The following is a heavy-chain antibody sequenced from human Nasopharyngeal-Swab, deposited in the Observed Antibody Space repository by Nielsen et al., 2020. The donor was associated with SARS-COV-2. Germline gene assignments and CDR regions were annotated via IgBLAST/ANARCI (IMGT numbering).Heavy chain of an antibody. CDR2: IYYSRST. J-gene: IGHJ4*02. CDR3: ARGLTDIVVVPAASYYFDY. Sequence: SETLSLTCTVSGGSISSYYCSWIRQPPGKGLEWIGYIYYSRSTNYNPSLKSRVTISVDTSKNQFSLKLSSVTAADTAVYYCARGLTDIVVVPAASYYFDYWGQGTLVTVSS. D-gene: IGHD2-2*01. CDR1: GGSISSYY. V-gene: IGHV4-59*01.